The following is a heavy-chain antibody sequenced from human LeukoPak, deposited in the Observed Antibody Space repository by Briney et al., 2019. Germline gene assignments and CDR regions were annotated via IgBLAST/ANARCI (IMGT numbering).Heavy chain of an antibody. Sequence: ASVNVSCKASGYTFNSYDINWVRQATGQGLEWMGWMNPNSGNTGYAQKFQGRVTMTRNTSISTAYMELSSLRSEDTAVYYCARVWNYGRYYYYMDVWGKGTTVTVSS. J-gene: IGHJ6*03. D-gene: IGHD1-7*01. V-gene: IGHV1-8*01. CDR1: GYTFNSYD. CDR2: MNPNSGNT. CDR3: ARVWNYGRYYYYMDV.